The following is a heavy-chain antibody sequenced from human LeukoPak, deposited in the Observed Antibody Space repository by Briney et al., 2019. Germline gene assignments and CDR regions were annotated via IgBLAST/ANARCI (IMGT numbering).Heavy chain of an antibody. D-gene: IGHD3-22*01. CDR2: IYYSGIN. CDR3: ARDRGYYYDTSGYWGLPDAFDM. J-gene: IGHJ3*02. Sequence: PSETLSLTCTVSGGSISSSGYYWGWIRQSPGEGLEWIGNIYYSGINYYNPSLKSRVTISVDTSKNQFSLKVTSVTAADAAVYYCARDRGYYYDTSGYWGLPDAFDMWGQGTMVTVSS. CDR1: GGSISSSGYY. V-gene: IGHV4-39*07.